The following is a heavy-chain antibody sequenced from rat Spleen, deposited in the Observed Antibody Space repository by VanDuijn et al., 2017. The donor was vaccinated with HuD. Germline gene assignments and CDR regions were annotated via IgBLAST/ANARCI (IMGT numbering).Heavy chain of an antibody. D-gene: IGHD1-2*01. CDR1: GHSITSSYR. CDR2: INSAGTT. V-gene: IGHV3-3*01. J-gene: IGHJ3*01. CDR3: ARSGYSTARGWFDH. Sequence: EVQLQESGPGPVKVSESLSLTCSVTGHSITSSYRWNWIRKFPGNKLEWMGYINSAGTTNYNPSLRSRISITRDTSKNQFFLQVNSVTIDDTATYYCARSGYSTARGWFDHWGQGTLVAVSS.